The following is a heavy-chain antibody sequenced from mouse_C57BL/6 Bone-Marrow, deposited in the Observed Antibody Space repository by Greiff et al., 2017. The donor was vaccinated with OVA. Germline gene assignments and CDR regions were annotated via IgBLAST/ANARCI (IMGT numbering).Heavy chain of an antibody. CDR1: GYTFTSYW. Sequence: VQLQQPGAELVRPGTSVKLSCKASGYTFTSYWMHWVKQRPGQGLEWIGVIDPSDSYTNYNQKFKGKATLTVDTSSSTAYMQLSSLTSEDSAVYYCARAIYYYGSSSFDYWGQGTTLTVSS. J-gene: IGHJ2*01. CDR2: IDPSDSYT. D-gene: IGHD1-1*01. CDR3: ARAIYYYGSSSFDY. V-gene: IGHV1-59*01.